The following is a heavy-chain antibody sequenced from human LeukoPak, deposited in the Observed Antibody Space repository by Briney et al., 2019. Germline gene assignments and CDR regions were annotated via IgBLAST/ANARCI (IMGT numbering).Heavy chain of an antibody. CDR1: GFTFSSYA. Sequence: PGGSLRLSCAASGFTFSSYAMHWVRQAPGKGLEWVAVISFDGSNKYYADSVKGRFTISRGNSKNTLYLQMNSLRAEDTAVYYCARGHGGNVDFWGQGSLVTVSS. CDR2: ISFDGSNK. V-gene: IGHV3-30-3*01. D-gene: IGHD4-23*01. CDR3: ARGHGGNVDF. J-gene: IGHJ4*02.